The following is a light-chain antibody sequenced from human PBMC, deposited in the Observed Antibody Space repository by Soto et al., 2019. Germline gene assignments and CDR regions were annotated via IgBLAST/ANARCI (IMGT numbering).Light chain of an antibody. CDR2: GAS. V-gene: IGKV3-15*01. Sequence: ERVLTQSPGTLSLSPGERATLSCRASESVYSTHLAWYQQKPGQAPRLLIYGASTRATGIPARFSGSGSGTEFTLTISSLQSEDFAVYYCQQYNNWPTFGQGAKVDI. CDR3: QQYNNWPT. CDR1: ESVYSTH. J-gene: IGKJ1*01.